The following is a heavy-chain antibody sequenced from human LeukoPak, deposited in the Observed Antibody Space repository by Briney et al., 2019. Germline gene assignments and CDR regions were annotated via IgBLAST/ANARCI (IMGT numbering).Heavy chain of an antibody. CDR3: ASYGDYEAGAFDI. CDR1: SGSFSGYY. CDR2: INHSGST. V-gene: IGHV4-34*01. Sequence: SETLSLTCAVYSGSFSGYYWSWIRQPPGKGLEWIGEINHSGSTNYNPSLKSPVTISVDTSKNQFSLKLNSVTAADTAVYYCASYGDYEAGAFDIWGQGTMVTVSS. D-gene: IGHD4-17*01. J-gene: IGHJ3*02.